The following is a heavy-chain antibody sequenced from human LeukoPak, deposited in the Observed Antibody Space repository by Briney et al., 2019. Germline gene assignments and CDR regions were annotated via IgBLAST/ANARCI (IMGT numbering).Heavy chain of an antibody. J-gene: IGHJ4*02. Sequence: GGSLRLSCAASGFTFTGYAMSWVRQAPGKGLEWVSAISGSGHSTDYADSVKGRFTISRDNSKNTLYLQMNSLRAEDTAVYYCARRATTERGHSYGLDYWGQGTLVTVSS. CDR3: ARRATTERGHSYGLDY. D-gene: IGHD5-18*01. CDR1: GFTFTGYA. V-gene: IGHV3-23*01. CDR2: ISGSGHST.